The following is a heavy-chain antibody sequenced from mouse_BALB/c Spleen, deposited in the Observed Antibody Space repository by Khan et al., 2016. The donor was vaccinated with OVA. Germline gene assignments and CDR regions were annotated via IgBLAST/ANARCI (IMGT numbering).Heavy chain of an antibody. Sequence: VQLQQSGGEVVRPGTSVKISCKASGYTFTNYWLGWVRQRPGHGLEWIGDIYPGGYFTNYNEKVKDKATLTVDTSSTTANMQLSSLTSEDSAVYFCARWATWYFDVWGAGTTVTVSS. J-gene: IGHJ1*01. V-gene: IGHV1-63*02. CDR3: ARWATWYFDV. CDR2: IYPGGYFT. D-gene: IGHD3-1*01. CDR1: GYTFTNYW.